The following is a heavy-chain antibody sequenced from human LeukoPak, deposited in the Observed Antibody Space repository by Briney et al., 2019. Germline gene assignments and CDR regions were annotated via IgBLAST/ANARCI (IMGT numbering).Heavy chain of an antibody. Sequence: SETLSLTCGVSGGSISSTNWWSWVRQPPGKGLEWIGEVDHSGSTKYNLALKSRVTISVDKSKNQFSLRLTSVTAADTAVYYCAKDLHGYGNYVGWFDSWGQGTLVTVSS. CDR2: VDHSGST. V-gene: IGHV4-4*02. D-gene: IGHD4-11*01. CDR3: AKDLHGYGNYVGWFDS. CDR1: GGSISSTNW. J-gene: IGHJ5*01.